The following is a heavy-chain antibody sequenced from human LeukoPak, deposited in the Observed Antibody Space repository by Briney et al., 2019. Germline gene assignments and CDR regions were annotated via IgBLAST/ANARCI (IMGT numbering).Heavy chain of an antibody. J-gene: IGHJ5*02. Sequence: GESLQISCKGSGYGFTSYWITWVRPMPGKGLEWMGRIDPSDSYTNYSPSFQGHVTISADKSISTAYVQWSSLKASDTAMYYCAVGELSFDPWGQGTLVTVSS. CDR3: AVGELSFDP. CDR2: IDPSDSYT. D-gene: IGHD3-16*02. V-gene: IGHV5-10-1*01. CDR1: GYGFTSYW.